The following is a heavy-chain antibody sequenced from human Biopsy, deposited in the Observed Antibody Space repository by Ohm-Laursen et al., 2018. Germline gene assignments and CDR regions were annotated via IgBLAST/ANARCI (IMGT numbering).Heavy chain of an antibody. Sequence: SQTLSLTCTVSGGSISSDYWSWIRQTPGKGLEWIGYIYYSGSTNYNPSLKSRVTISVDTSKNQFSLRLNSVTAADTAVYYCARATNSTGWPYYYFYGMDVWGQGTTVIASS. D-gene: IGHD2/OR15-2a*01. V-gene: IGHV4-59*01. CDR3: ARATNSTGWPYYYFYGMDV. CDR2: IYYSGST. CDR1: GGSISSDY. J-gene: IGHJ6*02.